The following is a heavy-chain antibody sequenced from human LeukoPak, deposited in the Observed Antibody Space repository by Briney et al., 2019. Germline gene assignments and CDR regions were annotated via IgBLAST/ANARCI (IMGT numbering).Heavy chain of an antibody. V-gene: IGHV3-30*18. D-gene: IGHD2-21*02. CDR3: AKTWARGDSDPNFDY. CDR1: GFTFSSYG. CDR2: ISYDGSNK. J-gene: IGHJ4*02. Sequence: PGGSLRLSCAASGFTFSSYGMHWVRQAPGKGPEWVAVISYDGSNKYYADSVKGRFTISRDNSKNTLYLQMNSLRAEDTAVYYCAKTWARGDSDPNFDYWGQGTLVTVSS.